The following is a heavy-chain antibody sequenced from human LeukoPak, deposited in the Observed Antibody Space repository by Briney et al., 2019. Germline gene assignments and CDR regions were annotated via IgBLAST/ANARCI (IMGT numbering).Heavy chain of an antibody. V-gene: IGHV3-21*01. CDR3: ARDSGYSYGYAFDY. D-gene: IGHD5-18*01. Sequence: PGGSLRLSCAASGFTFSSYSMNWVRQAPGKGLEWVSSISSSSSYIYYADSVKGRFTISRDSAKNSLYLQMNSLRAEDTAVYYCARDSGYSYGYAFDYWGQGTLVNVSP. CDR2: ISSSSSYI. CDR1: GFTFSSYS. J-gene: IGHJ4*02.